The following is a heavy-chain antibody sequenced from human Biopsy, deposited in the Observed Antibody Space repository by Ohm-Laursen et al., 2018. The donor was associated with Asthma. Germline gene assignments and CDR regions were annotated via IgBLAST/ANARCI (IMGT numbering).Heavy chain of an antibody. CDR2: ISWNSGNI. CDR1: GFSFDDCA. D-gene: IGHD3-22*01. V-gene: IGHV3-9*01. CDR3: AKSADYYDSTDYLDF. Sequence: SLRLSCAASGFSFDDCAMHWVRQAPGKGLEWVSSISWNSGNIDYADSVKGRFTISRDNAKNSLYLQMQSLRPEDAAFYYCAKSADYYDSTDYLDFWGRGTLVTVSS. J-gene: IGHJ4*01.